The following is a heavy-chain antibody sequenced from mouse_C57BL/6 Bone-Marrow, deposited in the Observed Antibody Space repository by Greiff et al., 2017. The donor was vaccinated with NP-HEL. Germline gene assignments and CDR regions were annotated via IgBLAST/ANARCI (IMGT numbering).Heavy chain of an antibody. CDR3: ASPLRYGY. J-gene: IGHJ2*01. V-gene: IGHV5-4*01. Sequence: EVQGVESGGGLVKPGGSLKLSCAASGFTFSSYAMSWVRQTPEKRLEWVATISDGGSYTYYPDNVKGRFTISRDNAKNNLYLQMSHLKAEDTAMYYCASPLRYGYWGQGTTLTVSS. CDR2: ISDGGSYT. CDR1: GFTFSSYA. D-gene: IGHD1-1*01.